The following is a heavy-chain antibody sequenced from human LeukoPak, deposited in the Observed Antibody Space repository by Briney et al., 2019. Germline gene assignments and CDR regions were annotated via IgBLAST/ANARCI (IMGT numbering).Heavy chain of an antibody. CDR1: GGSISSYF. J-gene: IGHJ5*02. V-gene: IGHV4-59*12. D-gene: IGHD4-17*01. Sequence: TSETLSLTCTVSGGSISSYFWSWIRQPPGKGLDWIGYIYYSGSTNYNPSLKSRVTISVDTSKNQFSLKLSSVTAADTAVYFCARNDYGDYGWFDPWGQGTLVTVSS. CDR2: IYYSGST. CDR3: ARNDYGDYGWFDP.